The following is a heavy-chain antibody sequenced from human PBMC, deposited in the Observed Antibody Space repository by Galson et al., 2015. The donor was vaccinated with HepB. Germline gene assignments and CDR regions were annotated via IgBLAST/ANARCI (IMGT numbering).Heavy chain of an antibody. CDR3: AKDTGRDIVVVPAAIVPLGYFDL. Sequence: SLRLSCAASGSTFDDYAMHWVRQAPGKGLEWVSGISWNSGSIGYADSVKGRFTISRDNAKNSLYLQMNSLRAEDTALYYCAKDTGRDIVVVPAAIVPLGYFDLWGRGTLVTVSS. V-gene: IGHV3-9*01. CDR1: GSTFDDYA. J-gene: IGHJ2*01. CDR2: ISWNSGSI. D-gene: IGHD2-2*02.